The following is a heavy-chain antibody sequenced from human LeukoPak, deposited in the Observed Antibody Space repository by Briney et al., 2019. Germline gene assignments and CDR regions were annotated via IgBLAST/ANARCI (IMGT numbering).Heavy chain of an antibody. V-gene: IGHV5-51*01. CDR1: GYSFTTYW. CDR3: ARTYSSSSASDY. Sequence: GESLKISCKASGYSFTTYWIGWVRQMPGKGLGWMGIIYPGDSDTTYSPSFQGQVTISADKSISTAYLQWSSLKASDTAIYYCARTYSSSSASDYWGQGTLVTVSS. J-gene: IGHJ4*02. D-gene: IGHD6-6*01. CDR2: IYPGDSDT.